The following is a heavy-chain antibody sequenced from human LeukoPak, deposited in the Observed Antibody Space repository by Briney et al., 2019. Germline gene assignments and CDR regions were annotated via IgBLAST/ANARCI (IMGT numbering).Heavy chain of an antibody. V-gene: IGHV4-39*01. CDR3: ARRDNSDSSGYFDH. Sequence: SETLSLTCIVSGDSIGSGPYYWSWLRQSPGKGLEWIGTIYYTRNTYYNSSLKSRVTISIDTSKNQFSLKLSSVTAADTAIYYCARRDNSDSSGYFDHWGQGTLVTVSS. CDR1: GDSIGSGPYY. J-gene: IGHJ4*02. D-gene: IGHD3-22*01. CDR2: IYYTRNT.